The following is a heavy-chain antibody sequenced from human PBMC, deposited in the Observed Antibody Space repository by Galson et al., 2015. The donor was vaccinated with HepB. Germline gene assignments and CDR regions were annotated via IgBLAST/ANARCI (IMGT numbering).Heavy chain of an antibody. Sequence: VKVSCKASGYTFTSYAMHWVRQAPGQRLEWMGWINAGNGNTKYSQKFQGRVTITRDTSASTAYMELSSLRSEDTAVYYCARYLGVTTPFDYWGQGTLVTVSS. V-gene: IGHV1-3*01. CDR1: GYTFTSYA. CDR2: INAGNGNT. D-gene: IGHD4-17*01. CDR3: ARYLGVTTPFDY. J-gene: IGHJ4*02.